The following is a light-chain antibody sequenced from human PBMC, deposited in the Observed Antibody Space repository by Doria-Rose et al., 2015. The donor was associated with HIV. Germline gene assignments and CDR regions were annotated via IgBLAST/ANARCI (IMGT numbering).Light chain of an antibody. J-gene: IGKJ2*01. V-gene: IGKV2-28*01. CDR2: LGS. Sequence: PVTPGQPASISCRSSQSLPHTIGYNYLDWYLQKPGQSPQLLIYLGSNRASGVPDRFSGSGSGTDFTLKISRVEAEDVGDYYCMQALQTPYTFGQGTKLEIK. CDR3: MQALQTPYT. CDR1: QSLPHTIGYNY.